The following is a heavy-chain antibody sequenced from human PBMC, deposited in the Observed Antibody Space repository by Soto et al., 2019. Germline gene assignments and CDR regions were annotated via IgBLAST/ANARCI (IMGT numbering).Heavy chain of an antibody. J-gene: IGHJ4*02. D-gene: IGHD6-19*01. CDR1: GFTFSSYA. V-gene: IGHV3-23*01. Sequence: EVQLLESGGGLVQPGGSLRLSCAASGFTFSSYAMSWVRQTPGKGLEWVSAISGSGSSTYYADSVKGRFTISRDNSKNTVYLQMNSLRDEDTALYYCAKGYNSGWSFFDYWGQGTLVTVSS. CDR2: ISGSGSST. CDR3: AKGYNSGWSFFDY.